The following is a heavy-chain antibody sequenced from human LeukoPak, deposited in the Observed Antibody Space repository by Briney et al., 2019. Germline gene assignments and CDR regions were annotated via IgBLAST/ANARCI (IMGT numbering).Heavy chain of an antibody. Sequence: SETLSLTCIVSGDSVSGYYWNWIRQPPGKGLEWIGYTHHSGNTLYNPSLKSRVTTSVDTSKNQFSLSLSSVTAADTAVYYCASHMSGAVAGGWTYYFGYWGQGTLVTVSS. V-gene: IGHV4-59*08. D-gene: IGHD6-13*01. CDR2: THHSGNT. J-gene: IGHJ4*02. CDR3: ASHMSGAVAGGWTYYFGY. CDR1: GDSVSGYY.